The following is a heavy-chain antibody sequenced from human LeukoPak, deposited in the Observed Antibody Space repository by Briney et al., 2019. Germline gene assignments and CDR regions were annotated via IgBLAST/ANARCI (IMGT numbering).Heavy chain of an antibody. CDR3: AREPLRWYYYDSSGYYLDY. V-gene: IGHV1-18*01. CDR2: ISAYNGNT. D-gene: IGHD3-22*01. CDR1: GYTFTSYG. Sequence: ASVKVSCKASGYTFTSYGISWVRQAPGQGLGWMGWISAYNGNTNYAQKLQGRVTMTTDTSTSTAYMELRSLRSDDTAVYYCAREPLRWYYYDSSGYYLDYWGQGTLVTVSS. J-gene: IGHJ4*02.